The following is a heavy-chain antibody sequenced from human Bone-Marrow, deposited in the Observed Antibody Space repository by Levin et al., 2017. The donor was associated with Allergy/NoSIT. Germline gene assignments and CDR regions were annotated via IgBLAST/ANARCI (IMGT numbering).Heavy chain of an antibody. V-gene: IGHV3-48*03. CDR3: AREKRDYFDF. Sequence: PAGGSLRLSCAASGFTFSTFEMNWVRQAPGKGLEWVSYISGGGGTIYYADSVKGRFTISRDNAKNALYLQMNSLRAEDTALYYCAREKRDYFDFWGQGTLVTVSS. J-gene: IGHJ4*02. CDR1: GFTFSTFE. CDR2: ISGGGGTI.